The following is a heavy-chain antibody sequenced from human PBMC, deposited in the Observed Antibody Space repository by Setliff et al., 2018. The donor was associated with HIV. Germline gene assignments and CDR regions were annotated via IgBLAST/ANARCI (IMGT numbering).Heavy chain of an antibody. J-gene: IGHJ6*02. D-gene: IGHD3-22*01. Sequence: GASVKVSCKASGATFSNSALTWVRQAPGQGLEWMGGSIPLFKTVKYAQKFQGRLTISTDELMTAAYMELRSLKSGDTAVYYCARGIVVVIYYYYGMDVWGQGTTVTVSS. CDR1: GATFSNSA. CDR3: ARGIVVVIYYYYGMDV. V-gene: IGHV1-69*05. CDR2: SIPLFKTV.